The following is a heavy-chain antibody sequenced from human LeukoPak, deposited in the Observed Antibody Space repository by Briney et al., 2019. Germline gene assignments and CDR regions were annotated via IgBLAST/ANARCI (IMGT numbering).Heavy chain of an antibody. CDR3: ARVEYSGNGNLY. CDR1: GFTFDNYA. J-gene: IGHJ4*02. CDR2: INWNADST. D-gene: IGHD1-26*01. Sequence: GGSLRLSCAASGFTFDNYAMTWVRQAPGKGLEWVSGINWNADSTGYADSVKGRFIISRDNVNNSLYLQMNSLRAEDTALYYCARVEYSGNGNLYWGQGTLVTVPS. V-gene: IGHV3-20*04.